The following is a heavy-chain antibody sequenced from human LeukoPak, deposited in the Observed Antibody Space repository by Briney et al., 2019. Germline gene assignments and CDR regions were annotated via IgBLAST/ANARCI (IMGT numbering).Heavy chain of an antibody. J-gene: IGHJ3*02. Sequence: TLSLTCTVSGGSISSGGYYWSWIRQHPGKGLEWIGYIYYSGSTYYNPSLKSRVTISVDTSKNQFSLKLSSVTAADAAVYYCARHQGVPAAFDIWGQGTMVTVSS. CDR3: ARHQGVPAAFDI. D-gene: IGHD2-2*01. CDR2: IYYSGST. V-gene: IGHV4-31*03. CDR1: GGSISSGGYY.